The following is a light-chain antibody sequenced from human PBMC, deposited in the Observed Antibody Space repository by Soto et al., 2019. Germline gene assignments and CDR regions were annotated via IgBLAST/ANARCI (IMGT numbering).Light chain of an antibody. Sequence: EIVLTQSPGTLSLSPGERATLSCRASQSVSSSYLAWYQQKPGQAPRLLIYGASIMDTGIPDRFSGSGSGTDLTLTISRLEPEDFAVYYCQQYGSSPLTFGGGTKVEIK. V-gene: IGKV3-20*01. CDR1: QSVSSSY. CDR2: GAS. J-gene: IGKJ4*01. CDR3: QQYGSSPLT.